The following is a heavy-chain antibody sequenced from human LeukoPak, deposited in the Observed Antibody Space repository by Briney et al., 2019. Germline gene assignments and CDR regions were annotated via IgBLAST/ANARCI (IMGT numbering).Heavy chain of an antibody. J-gene: IGHJ4*02. Sequence: GGSLRHSCAASGFAFSSCPMTWVRQAPGKGLEWVSAISSSGSTYYADSVKGRFTISRDNSKNTLYLQMNSLRADDTAVYYCAKYSSSWYEDYWGQGSLVTVSS. CDR1: GFAFSSCP. CDR2: ISSSGST. CDR3: AKYSSSWYEDY. D-gene: IGHD6-13*01. V-gene: IGHV3-23*01.